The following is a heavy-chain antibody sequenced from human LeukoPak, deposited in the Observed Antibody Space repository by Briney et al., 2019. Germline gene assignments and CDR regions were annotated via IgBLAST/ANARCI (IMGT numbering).Heavy chain of an antibody. V-gene: IGHV3-48*04. D-gene: IGHD4-23*01. J-gene: IGHJ6*02. Sequence: PGGSLRLSCVASGFTFSYYSMNWVRQAPGKGLEWLSYIRSSGSPIYYADSVKGRFTISRDNGKNSLYLQMDDLRAEDTAVYYCASLYGGNLYSGLDVWGQGTTVTVSS. CDR1: GFTFSYYS. CDR3: ASLYGGNLYSGLDV. CDR2: IRSSGSPI.